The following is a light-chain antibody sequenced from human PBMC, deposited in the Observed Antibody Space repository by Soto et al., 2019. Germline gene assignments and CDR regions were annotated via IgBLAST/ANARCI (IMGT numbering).Light chain of an antibody. V-gene: IGKV1-5*03. CDR2: KAS. CDR3: QQLKSYPLT. CDR1: QTISSW. J-gene: IGKJ4*01. Sequence: DIQMTQSHSTLSGSXXDIVXITFLASQTISSWLAWYQQKPGKAPKXXIYKASTLKSGVPSRFSGSGSGTEFTLTISSLQPDDFATYYCQQLKSYPLTFGGGTKVDI.